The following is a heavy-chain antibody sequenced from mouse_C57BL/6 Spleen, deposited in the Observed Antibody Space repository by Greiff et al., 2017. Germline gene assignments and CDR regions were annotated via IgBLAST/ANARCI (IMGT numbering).Heavy chain of an antibody. J-gene: IGHJ4*01. D-gene: IGHD4-1*01. Sequence: ESGPALVKPSQTVSLTCTVTGYSITNGNHWWNWIRQVSGSKLVWIGYISSSGSTDSNPSLKSRISITRDTSKNQLFLLLNSVTTEDIATYYGASSTGRYAMDCWGQGTSVTVSS. CDR1: GYSITNGNHW. V-gene: IGHV3-4*01. CDR2: ISSSGST. CDR3: ASSTGRYAMDC.